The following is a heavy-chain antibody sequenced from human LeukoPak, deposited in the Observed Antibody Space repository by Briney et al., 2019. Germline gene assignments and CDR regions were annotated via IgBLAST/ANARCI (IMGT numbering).Heavy chain of an antibody. CDR1: GGSISSYY. Sequence: SETLSLTCTVSGGSISSYYWSWIRQPPGKGLEWIGYIYYSGSTNYNPSLTSRVTISVDTSKNQFSLKLSSVTAADTAVYYCASASAPPAGYYMDVWGKGTTVTVSS. CDR3: ASASAPPAGYYMDV. V-gene: IGHV4-59*01. CDR2: IYYSGST. J-gene: IGHJ6*03. D-gene: IGHD2-2*01.